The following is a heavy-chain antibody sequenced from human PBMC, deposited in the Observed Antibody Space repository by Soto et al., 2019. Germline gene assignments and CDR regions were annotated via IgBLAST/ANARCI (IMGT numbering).Heavy chain of an antibody. Sequence: QVQLVQSGAEVKKPGSSVKVSCKASGGTVSSYAISWVRHAPGQGLEWMGGIIPIFGTANYAQKFHGRVTIPGDGSTSTAYMELSSLGSEETAVYYCATTWEDSSGYYYTAGDYFGQGTLVTVSS. D-gene: IGHD3-22*01. CDR1: GGTVSSYA. J-gene: IGHJ4*02. V-gene: IGHV1-69*01. CDR3: ATTWEDSSGYYYTAGDY. CDR2: IIPIFGTA.